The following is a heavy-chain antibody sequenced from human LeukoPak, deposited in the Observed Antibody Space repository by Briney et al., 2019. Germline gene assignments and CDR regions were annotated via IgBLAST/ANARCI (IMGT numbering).Heavy chain of an antibody. J-gene: IGHJ4*02. Sequence: ASVKVSCKASGYTFTSYYMHWVRQAPGQGVEWMGIINPSGGSTSYAQKIQGRVTMPRDMSTSTVYMELSSLRSEDTAVYYCARRPIVGGPFDYWGQGTLVTASS. V-gene: IGHV1-46*01. D-gene: IGHD2-15*01. CDR3: ARRPIVGGPFDY. CDR1: GYTFTSYY. CDR2: INPSGGST.